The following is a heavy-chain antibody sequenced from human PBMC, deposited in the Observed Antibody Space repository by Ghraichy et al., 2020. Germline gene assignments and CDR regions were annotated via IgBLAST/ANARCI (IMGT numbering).Heavy chain of an antibody. CDR2: IYYSGST. Sequence: SETLSLTCTVSGGSISSYYWSWIRQPPGKGLEWIGYIYYSGSTNYNPSLKSRVTISVDTSKNQFSLKLSSVTAADTAVYYCATTSYGGIFDYWGQGTLVTVSS. CDR3: ATTSYGGIFDY. J-gene: IGHJ4*02. D-gene: IGHD4-23*01. V-gene: IGHV4-59*08. CDR1: GGSISSYY.